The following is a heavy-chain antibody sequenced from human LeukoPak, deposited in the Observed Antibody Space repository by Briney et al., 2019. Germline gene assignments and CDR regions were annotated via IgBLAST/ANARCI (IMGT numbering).Heavy chain of an antibody. Sequence: GGSLRLSCAASGFTFSSYGMHWVRQAPGKGLEWVAVIWYDGSNKYYADSVKGRFTISRDNSKNMLYLRMNSLRAEDTAVYYCAKGSSGYFDYWGQGTLVTVSS. CDR1: GFTFSSYG. CDR3: AKGSSGYFDY. J-gene: IGHJ4*02. D-gene: IGHD3-22*01. V-gene: IGHV3-33*06. CDR2: IWYDGSNK.